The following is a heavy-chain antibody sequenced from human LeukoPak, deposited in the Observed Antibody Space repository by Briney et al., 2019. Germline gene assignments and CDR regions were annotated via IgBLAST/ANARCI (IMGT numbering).Heavy chain of an antibody. D-gene: IGHD5-18*01. CDR1: GASFSGYY. CDR3: AGRGFNYGFRTSPAY. J-gene: IGHJ4*02. V-gene: IGHV4-34*01. CDR2: ISHSGST. Sequence: SETLSLTCAVYGASFSGYYWNWIRQPPGKGLEWIGEISHSGSTKYNPSLESRVTMSADTSKNQFSLRLSSVTAADTALYYCAGRGFNYGFRTSPAYWGQGTLVTVSS.